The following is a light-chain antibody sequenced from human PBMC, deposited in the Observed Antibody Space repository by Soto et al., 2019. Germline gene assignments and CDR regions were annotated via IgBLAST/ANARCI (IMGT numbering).Light chain of an antibody. CDR1: SSNIGNNY. CDR3: GTWDSSLSAGGV. Sequence: QSVLTQPPSVSAAPGQKVTISCSGSSSNIGNNYVSWYQQLPGTAPKLLIYDNNKRPSGIPDRFSGSKSGTSATLGITGLQTGDEADYYCGTWDSSLSAGGVFGGGTKVTVI. J-gene: IGLJ2*01. CDR2: DNN. V-gene: IGLV1-51*01.